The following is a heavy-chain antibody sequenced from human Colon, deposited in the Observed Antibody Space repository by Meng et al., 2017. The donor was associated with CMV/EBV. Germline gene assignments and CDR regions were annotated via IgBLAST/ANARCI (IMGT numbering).Heavy chain of an antibody. J-gene: IGHJ6*02. D-gene: IGHD5-18*01. CDR2: ISQDESDQ. Sequence: GGSLRLSCAASGLTFSSQWMRWFRQAPGKGLEWVASISQDESDQYYVDSVKGRFTISRDKAKNSLILQMSSLRAEDTAVYYCARQGGVVPAARGYSYGFYYYGMDVWGQGTTVTVSS. CDR1: GLTFSSQW. V-gene: IGHV3-7*01. CDR3: ARQGGVVPAARGYSYGFYYYGMDV.